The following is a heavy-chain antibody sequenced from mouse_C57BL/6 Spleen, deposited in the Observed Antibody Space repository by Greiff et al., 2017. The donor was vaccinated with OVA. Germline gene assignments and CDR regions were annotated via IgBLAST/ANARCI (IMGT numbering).Heavy chain of an antibody. CDR3: ARYQGDGYAMDY. J-gene: IGHJ4*01. CDR1: GFTFTDYY. V-gene: IGHV7-3*01. Sequence: EVKLVESGGGLVQPGGSLSLSCAASGFTFTDYYMRWVRQPPGKVLEWLGFISNKANGYTTEYSVSVKGRFTISRDNSQSNLYRQRQALGAEDSSTYYCARYQGDGYAMDYWGQGTSVTVSS. CDR2: ISNKANGYTT.